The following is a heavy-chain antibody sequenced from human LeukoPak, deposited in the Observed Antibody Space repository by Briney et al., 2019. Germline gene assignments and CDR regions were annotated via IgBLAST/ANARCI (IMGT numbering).Heavy chain of an antibody. CDR3: ASPYGPLDY. D-gene: IGHD4-17*01. CDR1: GFTFSSYA. J-gene: IGHJ4*02. Sequence: GGSLRLSCVASGFTFSSYAMTWVRQAPGKGLEWVSTISDSGGGTYYADSVKGRFTISRDNSRNTLYLQMNNLRADDTAVYYCASPYGPLDYWGQGTLVTVSS. CDR2: ISDSGGGT. V-gene: IGHV3-23*01.